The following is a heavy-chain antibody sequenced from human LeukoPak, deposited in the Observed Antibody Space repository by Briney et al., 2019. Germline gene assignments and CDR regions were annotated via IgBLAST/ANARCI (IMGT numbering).Heavy chain of an antibody. Sequence: GGSLRLSCAASGFTFSSYGMHWVRQAPGKGLEWVAVISYDGSNKYYADSVKGRFTISRDNSKNTLYLQMNSLRAEDTAVYYCAKDRAGYSSGGGFDYWGQATLVTVSS. CDR3: AKDRAGYSSGGGFDY. J-gene: IGHJ4*02. CDR2: ISYDGSNK. CDR1: GFTFSSYG. V-gene: IGHV3-30*18. D-gene: IGHD6-19*01.